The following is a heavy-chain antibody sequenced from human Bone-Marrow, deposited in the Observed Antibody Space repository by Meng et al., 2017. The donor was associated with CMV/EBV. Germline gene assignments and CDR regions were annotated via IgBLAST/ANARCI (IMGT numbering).Heavy chain of an antibody. J-gene: IGHJ5*02. D-gene: IGHD6-13*01. Sequence: ASVKVSCKASGYTFTGYYMHWVRQAPGQGLEWMGWINPNSGGTNYAQKFQGRVTMTRDTSISTAYMELSRLRSDDTAVYYCARDGRAIAAAGTGNWFDPWGQGTLVTVSS. V-gene: IGHV1-2*02. CDR1: GYTFTGYY. CDR2: INPNSGGT. CDR3: ARDGRAIAAAGTGNWFDP.